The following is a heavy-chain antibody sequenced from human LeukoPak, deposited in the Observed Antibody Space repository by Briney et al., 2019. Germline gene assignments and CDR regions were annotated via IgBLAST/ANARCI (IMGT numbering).Heavy chain of an antibody. D-gene: IGHD3-22*01. J-gene: IGHJ3*02. CDR1: GFTFSSYG. CDR3: AKDLGYDSSGYLDAFDI. CDR2: ISYDGSNK. V-gene: IGHV3-30*18. Sequence: GRSLRLSCAASGFTFSSYGMHWVRQAPGKGLEWVAVISYDGSNKYYADSVKGRFTIPRDNSKNTLYLQMNSLRAEDTAVYYCAKDLGYDSSGYLDAFDIWGQGTMVTVSS.